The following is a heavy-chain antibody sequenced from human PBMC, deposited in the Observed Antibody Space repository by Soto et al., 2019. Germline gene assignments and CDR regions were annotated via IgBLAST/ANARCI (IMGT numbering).Heavy chain of an antibody. Sequence: GGSLRFSCAASGFTFTRYSRNWVRQAPGKGLEWVSSISSTTNYIYYGDSMKGRFTISRDNAQNSLYLEMNSLRAEDTAVYYCARESEDLTSNFDYWGQGTLVTVSS. CDR1: GFTFTRYS. V-gene: IGHV3-21*06. CDR3: ARESEDLTSNFDY. CDR2: ISSTTNYI. J-gene: IGHJ4*02.